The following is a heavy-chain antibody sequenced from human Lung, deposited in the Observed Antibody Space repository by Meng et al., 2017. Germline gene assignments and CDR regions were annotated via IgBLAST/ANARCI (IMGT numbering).Heavy chain of an antibody. CDR3: ARRGRYYDSSGLFDY. J-gene: IGHJ4*02. CDR1: GYTFTFYG. D-gene: IGHD3-22*01. CDR2: ISAYNGNT. V-gene: IGHV1-18*01. Sequence: QVQLVQSGAEVKKPGASVRVSCNASGYTFTFYGISWVRQAPGQGLEWMGWISAYNGNTKYAQKLQDRVTMTTDTSTSTAYMELRSLRSDDTAAYYCARRGRYYDSSGLFDYWGQGTLVTVSS.